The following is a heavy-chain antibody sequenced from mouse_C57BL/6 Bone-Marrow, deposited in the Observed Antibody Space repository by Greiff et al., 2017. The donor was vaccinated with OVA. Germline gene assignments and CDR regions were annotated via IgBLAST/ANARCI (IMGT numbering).Heavy chain of an antibody. D-gene: IGHD1-3*01. J-gene: IGHJ3*01. V-gene: IGHV5-6*01. CDR1: GFTFSSYG. CDR3: ARHNLFAY. CDR2: ISSGGSYT. Sequence: EVKLVESGGDLVKPGGSLKLSCAASGFTFSSYGMSWVRQTPDKRLEWVATISSGGSYTYYPDSVKGRFTISRDNAKNTLYLQMSSLKSEDTAMYYCARHNLFAYWGQGTLVTVSA.